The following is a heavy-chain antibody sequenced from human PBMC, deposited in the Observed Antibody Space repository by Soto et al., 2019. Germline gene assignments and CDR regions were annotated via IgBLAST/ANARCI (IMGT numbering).Heavy chain of an antibody. Sequence: SETLSLTCTVSGYSISSGYYWGWIRQPPGKGLEWIGSIYHSGSTYYNPSLKSRVTISVDTSKNQFSLKLSSVTAADTAVYYCARLVGATSGVDYWGQGTLVTVSS. CDR2: IYHSGST. CDR3: ARLVGATSGVDY. V-gene: IGHV4-38-2*02. J-gene: IGHJ4*02. D-gene: IGHD1-26*01. CDR1: GYSISSGYY.